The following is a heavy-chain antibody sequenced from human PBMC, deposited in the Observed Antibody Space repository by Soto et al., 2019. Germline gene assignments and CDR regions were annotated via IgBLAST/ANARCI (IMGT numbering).Heavy chain of an antibody. Sequence: GGSLRLSCAASGFTVSSNYMSWVRQAPGKGLEWVSVIYSGGSTYYADSVKGRFTISRDNSKNTLYLQMNSLRAEDTAVYYCARDPRAGFFDYWGQGTLVTVSS. J-gene: IGHJ4*02. D-gene: IGHD6-19*01. CDR1: GFTVSSNY. CDR3: ARDPRAGFFDY. CDR2: IYSGGST. V-gene: IGHV3-66*01.